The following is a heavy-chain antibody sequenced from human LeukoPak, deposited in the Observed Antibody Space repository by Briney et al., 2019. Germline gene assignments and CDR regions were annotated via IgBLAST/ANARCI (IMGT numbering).Heavy chain of an antibody. CDR2: ISYDGSNK. V-gene: IGHV3-30*18. Sequence: GRSLRLSCAASGSTFSSYGMHWVRQAPGKGLEWVAVISYDGSNKYYADSVKGRFTISRDNSKNTLYLQMNSLRAEDTAVYYCAKSTTRGSLYYYYGMDVWGQGTTVTVSS. J-gene: IGHJ6*02. CDR3: AKSTTRGSLYYYYGMDV. CDR1: GSTFSSYG. D-gene: IGHD3-10*01.